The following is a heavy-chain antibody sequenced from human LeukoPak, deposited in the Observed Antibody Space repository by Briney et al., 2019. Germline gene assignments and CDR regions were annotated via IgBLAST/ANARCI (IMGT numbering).Heavy chain of an antibody. V-gene: IGHV3-21*01. CDR3: ASLPYCSGGSCHAEGFDP. CDR2: ISSSSNFV. Sequence: PGGSLRLSCAASGFTFSSYSMNWVRQAPGKGLEWVSPISSSSNFVFYADSVKGRFTISRDNAKNSLFLQMNSLRAEDTAVYYCASLPYCSGGSCHAEGFDPWGQGTLVTVSS. CDR1: GFTFSSYS. J-gene: IGHJ5*02. D-gene: IGHD2-15*01.